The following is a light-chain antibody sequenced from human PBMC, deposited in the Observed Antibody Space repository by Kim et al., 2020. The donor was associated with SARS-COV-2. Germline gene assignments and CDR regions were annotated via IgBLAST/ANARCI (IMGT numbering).Light chain of an antibody. CDR2: DVS. CDR1: SSDVGGYNY. CDR3: SSYTSSSTLYV. J-gene: IGLJ1*01. Sequence: QSITISRTGTSSDVGGYNYVSWYQQHPGKAPKLMIYDVSNRPSGVSNRFSGSKSGNTASLTISGLQAEDEADYYCSSYTSSSTLYVFGTGTKVTVL. V-gene: IGLV2-14*03.